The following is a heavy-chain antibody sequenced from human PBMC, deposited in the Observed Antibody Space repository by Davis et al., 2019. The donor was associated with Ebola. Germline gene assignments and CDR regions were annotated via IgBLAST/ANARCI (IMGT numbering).Heavy chain of an antibody. Sequence: ASVKVSCKASDYTFTSYGITWVRQIPGQGLEWMGWLSADNGNTNYAQRFQGRVTMTTDTSTSTAYMELGSLRYDDTAVYYCARGGYSADNWFDPWGQGSLVTVSS. CDR3: ARGGYSADNWFDP. CDR2: LSADNGNT. V-gene: IGHV1-18*04. CDR1: DYTFTSYG. D-gene: IGHD5-18*01. J-gene: IGHJ5*02.